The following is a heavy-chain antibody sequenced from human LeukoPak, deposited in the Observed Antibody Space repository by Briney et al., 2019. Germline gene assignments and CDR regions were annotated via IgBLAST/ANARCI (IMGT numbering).Heavy chain of an antibody. D-gene: IGHD3-22*01. CDR1: GFTFSSYW. J-gene: IGHJ3*02. V-gene: IGHV3-74*01. Sequence: GGSLRLSCAASGFTFSSYWMHWVRQAPGKGLVWVSRINGDGSSASYADSVKGRFTISRDNAKNTLYLQMNSLRAEDTAVYYCARVLSYYYDSSGYPQGDAFDIWGQGTMVTVSS. CDR3: ARVLSYYYDSSGYPQGDAFDI. CDR2: INGDGSSA.